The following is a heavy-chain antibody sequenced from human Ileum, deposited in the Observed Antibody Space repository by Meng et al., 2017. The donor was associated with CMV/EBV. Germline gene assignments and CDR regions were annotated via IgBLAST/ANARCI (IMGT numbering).Heavy chain of an antibody. J-gene: IGHJ4*02. Sequence: GSLRLSCTVSNHSLTGGYYWAWVRQPPGGRVELIATNHHTGDTYYTPSIKSRVTISIDTSRDQFSLDLSSVTAADTAVYFCATFDYGGKGVNFDFWGQGTLVTVSS. CDR1: NHSLTGGYY. V-gene: IGHV4-38-2*02. D-gene: IGHD4-23*01. CDR3: ATFDYGGKGVNFDF. CDR2: NHHTGDT.